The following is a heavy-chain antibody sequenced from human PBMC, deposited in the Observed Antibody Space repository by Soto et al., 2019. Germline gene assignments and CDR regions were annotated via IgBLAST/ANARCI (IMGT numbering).Heavy chain of an antibody. CDR3: ARELNIGPAALFDY. Sequence: PGGSLRLSCAASGFTFDDYGMSWVRQAPGKGLEWVSGINWNGGSTGYADSVKGRFTISRDNAKNSLYLQMNSLRAEDTALYYCARELNIGPAALFDYWGQGTLVTVSS. J-gene: IGHJ4*02. V-gene: IGHV3-20*04. D-gene: IGHD2-2*01. CDR1: GFTFDDYG. CDR2: INWNGGST.